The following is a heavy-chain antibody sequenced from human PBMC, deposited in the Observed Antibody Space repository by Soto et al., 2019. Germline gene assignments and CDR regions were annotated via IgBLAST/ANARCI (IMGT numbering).Heavy chain of an antibody. CDR3: ALAKFMDV. V-gene: IGHV4-31*03. CDR2: IDYSGRT. D-gene: IGHD3-16*01. CDR1: GVSLSSSGHY. Sequence: QVQLQESGPGLVKPSQTLSLTCTVSGVSLSSSGHYWNWVRQHPGKGLEWVGYIDYSGRTYYNPSLQSRLVMSIDPSKNQFSLNLNSVTAADTALYFCALAKFMDVWGRGNTVTVSS. J-gene: IGHJ6*03.